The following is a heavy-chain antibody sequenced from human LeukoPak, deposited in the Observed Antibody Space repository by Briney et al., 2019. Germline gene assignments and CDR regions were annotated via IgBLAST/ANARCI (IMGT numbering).Heavy chain of an antibody. J-gene: IGHJ4*02. D-gene: IGHD6-13*01. V-gene: IGHV1-2*06. CDR1: GYTFASYF. CDR2: INPNGGDT. Sequence: ASVKVSCKASGYTFASYFIHWVRQAPGQGLEWMGRINPNGGDTNYAQKFQGRVTMTGDTSISTAYMELSSLRSDDTAMYYCARVGFTSSWSNFDYWGQGTLVTVSS. CDR3: ARVGFTSSWSNFDY.